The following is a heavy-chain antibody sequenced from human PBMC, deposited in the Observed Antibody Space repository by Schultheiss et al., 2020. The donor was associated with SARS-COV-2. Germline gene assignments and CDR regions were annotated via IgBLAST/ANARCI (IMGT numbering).Heavy chain of an antibody. J-gene: IGHJ6*02. D-gene: IGHD1-20*01. CDR1: GFTFSSYA. CDR2: ISYDGSNK. Sequence: GGSLRLSCAASGFTFSSYAMHWVRQAPGKGLEWVAVISYDGSNKYYADSVKGRFTISRDNSKNTLYLQMNSLRAEDTAVYYCAREINMYNWNYYYGMDVWGQGTTVTVSS. CDR3: AREINMYNWNYYYGMDV. V-gene: IGHV3-30*04.